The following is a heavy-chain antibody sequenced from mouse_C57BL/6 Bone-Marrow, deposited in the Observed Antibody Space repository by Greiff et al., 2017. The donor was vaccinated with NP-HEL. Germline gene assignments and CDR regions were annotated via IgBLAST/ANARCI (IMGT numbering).Heavy chain of an antibody. J-gene: IGHJ4*01. CDR3: SRQLYAMDY. CDR1: GFTFSSYG. V-gene: IGHV5-6*02. Sequence: DVMLVESGGDLVKPGGSLKLSCAASGFTFSSYGMSWVRQTPDKRLEWVATISSGGSYTYYPDSVKGRFTISRDNAKNTLYLQMSSLKSEDTAMYYCSRQLYAMDYWGQGTSVTVSS. CDR2: ISSGGSYT.